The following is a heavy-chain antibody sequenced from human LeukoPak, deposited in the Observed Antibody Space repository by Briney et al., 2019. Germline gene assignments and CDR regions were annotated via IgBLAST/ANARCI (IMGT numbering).Heavy chain of an antibody. J-gene: IGHJ4*02. CDR1: GFIFSSSG. Sequence: GGSLRLSCAVSGFIFSSSGIHWVRQAPGKGLVRVAGISYDGSEKYYAESVKGRFTISRDNSKTTVYLQMNSLKIEDTAVYYCAKDPLAVTAPKAYFDFWGQGTLVTVSS. D-gene: IGHD2-21*02. CDR3: AKDPLAVTAPKAYFDF. CDR2: ISYDGSEK. V-gene: IGHV3-30*18.